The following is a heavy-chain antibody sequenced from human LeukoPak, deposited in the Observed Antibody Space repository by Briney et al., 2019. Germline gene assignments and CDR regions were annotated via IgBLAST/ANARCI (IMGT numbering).Heavy chain of an antibody. CDR1: GGSPSGYY. CDR3: AREGGGFGELYYYMDV. Sequence: PSETLSPTRAVYGGSPSGYYWSGIRQPPPKGVAWIGGINHSGRTNYNPSLKSRVTISVDTSKSQCSLKLSSVTAADTAVYYCAREGGGFGELYYYMDVWGKGTTVTISS. CDR2: INHSGRT. D-gene: IGHD3-10*01. J-gene: IGHJ6*03. V-gene: IGHV4-34*01.